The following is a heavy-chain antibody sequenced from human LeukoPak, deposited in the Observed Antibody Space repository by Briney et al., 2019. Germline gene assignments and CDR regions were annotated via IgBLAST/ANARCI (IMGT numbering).Heavy chain of an antibody. V-gene: IGHV3-23*01. Sequence: PGGSLRLSCAASGFTFSSYAMSWVRQAPGKGLEWVSAISGSGGSTYYADSVKGRFTISRDNSKNTLYLQMNSLRAEDTAVYYCAKDLGGYYDSSGYYPFDYWGQGTLVTVSS. CDR3: AKDLGGYYDSSGYYPFDY. J-gene: IGHJ4*02. CDR1: GFTFSSYA. CDR2: ISGSGGST. D-gene: IGHD3-22*01.